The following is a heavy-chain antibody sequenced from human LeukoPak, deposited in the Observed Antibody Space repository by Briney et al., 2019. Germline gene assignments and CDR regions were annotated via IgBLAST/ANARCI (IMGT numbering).Heavy chain of an antibody. J-gene: IGHJ4*02. Sequence: ASVKVSCKASGYSFTDYYIHWVRQAPGQGLEWMGWINPNSGGTNYAQKFQGRVTMTRDTSISTAYMELSRLRSDDTAVYYCARVAWELPDYWGQGTLVTVSS. CDR1: GYSFTDYY. CDR2: INPNSGGT. V-gene: IGHV1-2*02. D-gene: IGHD1-26*01. CDR3: ARVAWELPDY.